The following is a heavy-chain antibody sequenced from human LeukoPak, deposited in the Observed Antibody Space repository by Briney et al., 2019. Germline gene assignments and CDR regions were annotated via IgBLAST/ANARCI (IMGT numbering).Heavy chain of an antibody. Sequence: PGGALRLSCAASGFTFRSYWMSWVRQAPGKGLEWVANIKQDGSEKYYVDSVKGRFTISRDNAKNSLYLQMNSLRAEDTAVYYCARDDTSVTSVDYWGQGTLVTVSS. J-gene: IGHJ4*02. D-gene: IGHD4-17*01. CDR3: ARDDTSVTSVDY. CDR2: IKQDGSEK. V-gene: IGHV3-7*03. CDR1: GFTFRSYW.